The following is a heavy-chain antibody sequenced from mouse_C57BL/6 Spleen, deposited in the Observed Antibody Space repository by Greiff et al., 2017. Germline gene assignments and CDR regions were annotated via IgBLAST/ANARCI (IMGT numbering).Heavy chain of an antibody. CDR2: ISDGGSYT. Sequence: EVKVEESGGGLVKPGGSLKLSCAASGFTFSSYAMSWVRQTPEKRLEWVATISDGGSYTYYPDNVKGRFTISRDNAKNNLYLQMSHLKSEDTAMYYCARGGDGYHWYFDVWGTGTTVTVSS. D-gene: IGHD2-3*01. CDR3: ARGGDGYHWYFDV. V-gene: IGHV5-4*03. CDR1: GFTFSSYA. J-gene: IGHJ1*03.